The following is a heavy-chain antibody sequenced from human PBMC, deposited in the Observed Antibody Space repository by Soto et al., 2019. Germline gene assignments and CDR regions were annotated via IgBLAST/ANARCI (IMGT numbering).Heavy chain of an antibody. Sequence: GASVKVSCKASGYSFTGYYLHWVRQAPGQGLEWMGWINPDRGDTNSAQKFQGRVTMTRDTSISTAYMELNRLRSDDTAVYYCATIGFDYYSGMDVWGQGTTVTVSS. V-gene: IGHV1-2*02. D-gene: IGHD3-22*01. CDR3: ATIGFDYYSGMDV. CDR2: INPDRGDT. J-gene: IGHJ6*02. CDR1: GYSFTGYY.